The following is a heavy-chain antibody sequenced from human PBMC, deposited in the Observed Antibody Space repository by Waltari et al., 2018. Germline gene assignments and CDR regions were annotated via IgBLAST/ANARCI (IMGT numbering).Heavy chain of an antibody. CDR3: ARGAWEQQLVRGGVFY. D-gene: IGHD6-13*01. Sequence: QVQLVQSGAQLKKPGASLKDSCKASGYTFTGYSLHWVRRAPGQGREWMGWINPNSGGKNYAQKFQGRVTMTRDTSISTAYMELSRLRSDDTAVYYCARGAWEQQLVRGGVFYWGQGTLVTVSS. CDR2: INPNSGGK. J-gene: IGHJ4*02. V-gene: IGHV1-2*02. CDR1: GYTFTGYS.